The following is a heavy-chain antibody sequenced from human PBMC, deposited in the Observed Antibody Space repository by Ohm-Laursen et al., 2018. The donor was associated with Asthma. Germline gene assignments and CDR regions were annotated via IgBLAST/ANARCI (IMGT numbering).Heavy chain of an antibody. J-gene: IGHJ4*02. CDR2: GGSYYDGGLK. D-gene: IGHD3-3*01. CDR1: GFTFRSYA. Sequence: SLRLSCAASGFTFRSYAMHWVRQAPGKGLEWVAVGGSYYDGGLKYYADSVNGRFTVSRDDSKNTLYLQMNSLRPDDTSVYYCARDVMECYFPAFDFWGQGTLVTVSS. CDR3: ARDVMECYFPAFDF. V-gene: IGHV3-30-3*01.